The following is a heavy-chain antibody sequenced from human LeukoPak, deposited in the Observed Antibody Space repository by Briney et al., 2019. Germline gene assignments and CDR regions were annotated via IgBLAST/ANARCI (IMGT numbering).Heavy chain of an antibody. CDR2: IYYSGST. Sequence: SETLSLTCTVSGGSISSYYWSWIRQPPGKGLGWIGYIYYSGSTNYNPSLKSRVTISVDTSKNQFSLKLSSVTAADAAVYYCARLFSSSWYNWFDPWGQGTLVTVSS. V-gene: IGHV4-59*12. J-gene: IGHJ5*02. CDR3: ARLFSSSWYNWFDP. D-gene: IGHD6-13*01. CDR1: GGSISSYY.